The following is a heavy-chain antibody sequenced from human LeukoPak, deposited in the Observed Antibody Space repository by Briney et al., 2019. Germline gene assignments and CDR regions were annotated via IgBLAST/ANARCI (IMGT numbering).Heavy chain of an antibody. CDR1: GFSFSSYG. V-gene: IGHV3-33*06. CDR3: AKDLRQYYYDSSGYSNAFDI. D-gene: IGHD3-22*01. CDR2: IRYDGSNK. J-gene: IGHJ3*02. Sequence: GESLRLSCAASGFSFSSYGMHWVRQAPGKGLEWVAVIRYDGSNKNYADSVKGRFTISRDNSKKTLYLQMSSLRAKDTAVYYCAKDLRQYYYDSSGYSNAFDIWGQGTMVTVSS.